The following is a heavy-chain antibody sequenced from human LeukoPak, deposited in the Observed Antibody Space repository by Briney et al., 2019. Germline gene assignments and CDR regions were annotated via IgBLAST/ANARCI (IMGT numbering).Heavy chain of an antibody. J-gene: IGHJ3*02. Sequence: PSETLSLTCAVYGGSFSGYYWSWIRQPPGKGLEWIGEINHSGSTNYNPSLRSRVTISVDTSKNQFSLKLSSVTAADTAVYYLAGAYCGGDCYSFGSFAFDIWGQGTMVTVSS. V-gene: IGHV4-34*01. CDR2: INHSGST. CDR3: AGAYCGGDCYSFGSFAFDI. D-gene: IGHD2-21*02. CDR1: GGSFSGYY.